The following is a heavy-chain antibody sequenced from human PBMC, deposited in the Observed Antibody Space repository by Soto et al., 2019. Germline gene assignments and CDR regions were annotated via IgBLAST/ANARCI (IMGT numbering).Heavy chain of an antibody. CDR2: ISYDGSNK. CDR1: GFTFSSYG. D-gene: IGHD4-17*01. Sequence: QVQLVESGGGVVQPGRSLRLSCAASGFTFSSYGMHWVRQAPGKGLEWVAVISYDGSNKYYADSVKGRFTISRDNXKNTLDLQMNSLRGEDTAVYYCAKDRYGNSYGMDVWGQGTTVTVSS. V-gene: IGHV3-30*18. CDR3: AKDRYGNSYGMDV. J-gene: IGHJ6*02.